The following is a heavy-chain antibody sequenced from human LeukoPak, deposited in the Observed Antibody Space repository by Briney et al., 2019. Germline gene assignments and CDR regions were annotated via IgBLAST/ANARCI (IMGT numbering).Heavy chain of an antibody. J-gene: IGHJ4*02. CDR2: IKEDGSDK. D-gene: IGHD6-19*01. CDR1: GFTLSSYG. V-gene: IGHV3-7*01. CDR3: ARGSGWTDY. Sequence: PGGSLRLSYAASGFTLSSYGMHWVRQAPGKGLEWVANIKEDGSDKYYVDSVKGRFTISRDNAKNSVYLQMNSLRAEDTAVYYCARGSGWTDYWGQGTLVTVSS.